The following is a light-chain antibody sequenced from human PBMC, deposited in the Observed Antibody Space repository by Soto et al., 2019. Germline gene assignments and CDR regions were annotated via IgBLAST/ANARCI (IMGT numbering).Light chain of an antibody. V-gene: IGKV1-39*01. CDR3: QQSYSTLSIS. CDR2: AAS. J-gene: IGKJ5*01. Sequence: DIQMTQSPSSLSASVGDRVTITCRASESISRHLNWYQQKPGKAPNLLIYAASTLQNGVPSRFSGSGSGTEFTLTISSLQPEEFATDYCQQSYSTLSISFGQGTRLEIK. CDR1: ESISRH.